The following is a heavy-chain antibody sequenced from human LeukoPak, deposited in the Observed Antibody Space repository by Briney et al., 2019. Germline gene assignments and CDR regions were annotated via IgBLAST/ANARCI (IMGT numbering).Heavy chain of an antibody. D-gene: IGHD4-23*01. V-gene: IGHV3-21*01. Sequence: GRSLRLSCAASGFTFSSYRMNWVRQAPGKGLDWVSSISSGSGYIYYADSVKGRFTISRDNAKNSLYLQMNSLRAEDTAVYYCATDYGGKIWGQGTLVIVSS. CDR3: ATDYGGKI. CDR2: ISSGSGYI. J-gene: IGHJ4*02. CDR1: GFTFSSYR.